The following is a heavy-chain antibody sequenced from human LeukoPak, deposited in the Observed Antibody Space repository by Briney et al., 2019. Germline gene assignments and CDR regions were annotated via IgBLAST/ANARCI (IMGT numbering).Heavy chain of an antibody. J-gene: IGHJ4*02. V-gene: IGHV4-34*01. CDR1: GGSFSGYY. CDR3: ARVSCSGGSCQIDY. Sequence: SETLSLTCAVYGGSFSGYYWSWIRQPPGKGLEWIGEINHSGSTNYNPSLKSRVTISVDKSKNQFSLKLSSVPAADTAVYYCARVSCSGGSCQIDYWGQGTLVTVSS. CDR2: INHSGST. D-gene: IGHD2-15*01.